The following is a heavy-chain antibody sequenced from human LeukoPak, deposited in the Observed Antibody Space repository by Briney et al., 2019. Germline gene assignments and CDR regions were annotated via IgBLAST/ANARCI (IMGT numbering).Heavy chain of an antibody. J-gene: IGHJ4*02. CDR3: ARVGALSSSWLLY. CDR1: GFTFSSYN. CDR2: ISRSATTI. Sequence: GGSLRLSCAASGFTFSSYNMNWVRQAPEKGLEWVSSISRSATTIYYADSVKGRFTISRDNAKNSLYLQMNSLRAEDTAVYFCARVGALSSSWLLYWGQGTLVTVSS. V-gene: IGHV3-48*04. D-gene: IGHD6-13*01.